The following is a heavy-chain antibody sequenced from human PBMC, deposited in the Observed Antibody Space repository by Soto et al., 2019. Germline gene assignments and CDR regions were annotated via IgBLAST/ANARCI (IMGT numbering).Heavy chain of an antibody. Sequence: SETLSLTCAVYGGSFSGYYWSWIRQPPGKGLEWIGEINHSGSTNYNPSLKSRVTISVDTSKNQFSLKLSSVTAADTAVYYCARGYCSSTSCYFTRYYFDYWGQGTLVTVSS. CDR3: ARGYCSSTSCYFTRYYFDY. CDR2: INHSGST. V-gene: IGHV4-34*01. D-gene: IGHD2-2*01. CDR1: GGSFSGYY. J-gene: IGHJ4*02.